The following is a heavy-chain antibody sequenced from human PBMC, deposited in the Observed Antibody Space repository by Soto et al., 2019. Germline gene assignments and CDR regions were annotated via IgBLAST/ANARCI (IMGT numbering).Heavy chain of an antibody. V-gene: IGHV1-46*02. CDR1: GYTFNTYY. D-gene: IGHD2-21*02. Sequence: QVQLVQSGAEVKKPGASVKVSCKPSGYTFNTYYLHWVRQAPGQALEWMGVIHPSGGGTTYAQKFLGRVSVTRDTSTPTVFMELSSLRSDDTAVYYCARGGHIAVVTASFDYWGQGTLVTVSS. CDR3: ARGGHIAVVTASFDY. CDR2: IHPSGGGT. J-gene: IGHJ4*02.